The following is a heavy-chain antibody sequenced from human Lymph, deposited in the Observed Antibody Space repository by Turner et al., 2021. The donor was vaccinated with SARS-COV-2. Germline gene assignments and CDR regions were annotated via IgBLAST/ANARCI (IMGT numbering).Heavy chain of an antibody. V-gene: IGHV4-59*01. Sequence: QVQLQESGPGLVKPSETLSLTCTVSGGPISSYYWSWIRQPPGKGLEWIGYIYYSGSTNYNPSLKSRVTMSVDTSKNQFSLKLSSVTAADTAVYYCVRGFDYWGQGTLVTVSS. CDR2: IYYSGST. CDR1: GGPISSYY. CDR3: VRGFDY. D-gene: IGHD3-10*01. J-gene: IGHJ4*02.